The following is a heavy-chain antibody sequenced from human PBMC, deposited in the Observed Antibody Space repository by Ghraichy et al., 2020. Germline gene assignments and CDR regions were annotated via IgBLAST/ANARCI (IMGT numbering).Heavy chain of an antibody. CDR3: ARGGPTWELPMWDYFDY. CDR2: INSDGSST. Sequence: GESLNISCAASGFTFSSYWMHWVRQAPGKGLVWVSRINSDGSSTSYADSVKGRFTISRDNAKNTLYLQMNSLRAEDTAVYYCARGGPTWELPMWDYFDYWGQGTLVTVSS. CDR1: GFTFSSYW. D-gene: IGHD1-26*01. J-gene: IGHJ4*02. V-gene: IGHV3-74*01.